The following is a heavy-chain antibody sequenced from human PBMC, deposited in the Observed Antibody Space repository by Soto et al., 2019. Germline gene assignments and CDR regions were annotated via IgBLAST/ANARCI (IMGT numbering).Heavy chain of an antibody. D-gene: IGHD6-13*01. J-gene: IGHJ6*02. CDR2: ISAYNGNT. Sequence: GASVKVSCKASGYTFTSYGISWVRQAPGQGLEWMGWISAYNGNTNYAQKLQGRVTMTTDTSTSTAYMELRSLRSDDTAVYYCARDRWDSSSWYSYYGMDVWGQGTTVTVSS. CDR1: GYTFTSYG. CDR3: ARDRWDSSSWYSYYGMDV. V-gene: IGHV1-18*01.